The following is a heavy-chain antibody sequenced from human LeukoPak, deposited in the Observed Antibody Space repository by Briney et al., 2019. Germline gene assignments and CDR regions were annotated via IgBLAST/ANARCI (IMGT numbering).Heavy chain of an antibody. CDR2: ISYDGSNK. V-gene: IGHV3-30-3*01. D-gene: IGHD3-22*01. Sequence: GRSLRLSCAASGFTFSSYAMHWVRQAPGKGLEWVAVISYDGSNKYYADSVKGRFTISRDNSKNTPYLQMNSLRAEDTAVYYCASNYDSSGPVRFDPWGQGTLVTVSS. J-gene: IGHJ5*02. CDR1: GFTFSSYA. CDR3: ASNYDSSGPVRFDP.